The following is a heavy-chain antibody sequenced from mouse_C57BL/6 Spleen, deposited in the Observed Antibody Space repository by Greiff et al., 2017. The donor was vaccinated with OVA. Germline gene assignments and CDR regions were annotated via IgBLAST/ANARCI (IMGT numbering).Heavy chain of an antibody. CDR2: IDPANGNT. CDR1: GFNIKNTY. V-gene: IGHV14-3*01. D-gene: IGHD2-4*01. CDR3: ARSDDYEDYYAMDY. J-gene: IGHJ4*01. Sequence: EVKLQQSVAELVRPGASVKLSCTASGFNIKNTYMHWVKQRPEQGLEWIGRIDPANGNTTYAPKFQGKATITADTSSNTAYLPLSSLTSEDTAIYYCARSDDYEDYYAMDYWGQGTSVTVSS.